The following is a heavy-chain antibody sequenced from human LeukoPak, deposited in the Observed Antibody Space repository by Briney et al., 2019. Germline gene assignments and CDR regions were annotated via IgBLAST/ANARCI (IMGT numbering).Heavy chain of an antibody. Sequence: GGSLRLSCAASGFTFSSYAMNWVRQAPGKGLEWVSTISDSGGSTYYADSVRGRFTISRDNSKNTLYLQMNSLRAEDTAVYYCAKRGHDYGDHSLDYWGQGSQVTVSS. J-gene: IGHJ4*02. D-gene: IGHD4-17*01. CDR2: ISDSGGST. CDR1: GFTFSSYA. CDR3: AKRGHDYGDHSLDY. V-gene: IGHV3-23*01.